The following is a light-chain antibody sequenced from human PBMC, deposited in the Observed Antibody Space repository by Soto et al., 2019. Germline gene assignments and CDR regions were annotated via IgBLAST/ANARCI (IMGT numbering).Light chain of an antibody. V-gene: IGLV2-8*01. J-gene: IGLJ3*02. CDR3: SSYAGNNNVM. Sequence: QSVLTQPPSASGSPGQSVTISCTGTSGDVGGYNYVSWYQQHPGKAPKLVIYEVTKRPSGVPDRFSGSKSGNTASLTVSGLQAEDEADYYCSSYAGNNNVMFGGGTQLTVL. CDR1: SGDVGGYNY. CDR2: EVT.